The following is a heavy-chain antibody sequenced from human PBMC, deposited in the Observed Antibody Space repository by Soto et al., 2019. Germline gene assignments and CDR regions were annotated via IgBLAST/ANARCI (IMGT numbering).Heavy chain of an antibody. CDR1: GFTFSNAW. J-gene: IGHJ6*03. CDR3: TTPLRSSSSGYYYYYYMDV. Sequence: GGSLRLSCAASGFTFSNAWMSWVRQAPGKGLEWVGRIKSKTDGGTTDYAAPVKGRFTISRDDSKNTLYLQMNSLKTEDTAVYYCTTPLRSSSSGYYYYYYMDVWGKGTTVTVSS. V-gene: IGHV3-15*01. D-gene: IGHD6-6*01. CDR2: IKSKTDGGTT.